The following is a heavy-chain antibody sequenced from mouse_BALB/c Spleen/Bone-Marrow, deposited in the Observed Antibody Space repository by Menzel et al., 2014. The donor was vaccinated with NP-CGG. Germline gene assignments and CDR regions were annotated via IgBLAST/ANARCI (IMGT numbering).Heavy chain of an antibody. Sequence: EVQLQQSGPELVKPGASVKISCKASEYTFTDYIMHWVKQSHGKSLEWIGYIYPYNGGTGYNQKFKSKATLTVDNSSSTAYMELRSLTSEDSAVYYCARSEGYDYDWFAYWGQGTLVTVSA. CDR2: IYPYNGGT. CDR1: EYTFTDYI. D-gene: IGHD2-4*01. V-gene: IGHV1S29*02. CDR3: ARSEGYDYDWFAY. J-gene: IGHJ3*01.